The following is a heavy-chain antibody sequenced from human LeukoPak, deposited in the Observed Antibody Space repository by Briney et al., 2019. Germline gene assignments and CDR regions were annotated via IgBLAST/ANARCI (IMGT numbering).Heavy chain of an antibody. CDR1: GGSFSGYY. CDR3: ARGLGYSYGAYYFDY. D-gene: IGHD5-18*01. V-gene: IGHV4-34*01. J-gene: IGHJ4*02. CDR2: INHSGST. Sequence: PSETLSLTCAVYGGSFSGYYWSWIRQPPGKGLEWIGEINHSGSTNYNPSLKSRVTISVDTSKNQFSLKLSSVTAADTAVYYCARGLGYSYGAYYFDYWGQGTLVTVSS.